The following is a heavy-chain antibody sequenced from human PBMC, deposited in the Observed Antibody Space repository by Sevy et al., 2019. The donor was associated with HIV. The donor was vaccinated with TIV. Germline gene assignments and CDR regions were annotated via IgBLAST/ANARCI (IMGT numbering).Heavy chain of an antibody. Sequence: SGPTLVNPTQTLTLTCTFSGFSLSTSGVGVGWIRQPPGKALEWLALIYWDDDKRYSQSLKSRLTITKDTSKNQVVLTMTNMDPVDRPSYYFEHIRKVYYYDSSFLCDFDYWGQGTLVTVSS. CDR1: GFSLSTSGVG. D-gene: IGHD3-22*01. CDR2: IYWDDDK. J-gene: IGHJ4*02. CDR3: EHIRKVYYYDSSFLCDFDY. V-gene: IGHV2-5*02.